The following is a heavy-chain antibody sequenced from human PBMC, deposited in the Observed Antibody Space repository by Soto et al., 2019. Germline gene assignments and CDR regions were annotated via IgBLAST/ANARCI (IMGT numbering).Heavy chain of an antibody. CDR1: GFTCSSYD. D-gene: IGHD2-8*02. CDR3: AKATATGGGAFDI. V-gene: IGHV3-23*01. Sequence: GGSLRLSCAASGFTCSSYDMSWVRQAPGKGLEWVSTILVGGSTHYPDSVKGRFTISRDNSKNTVFLQMNSLTAGDTAVYYCAKATATGGGAFDICGQGTMVTVS. CDR2: ILVGGST. J-gene: IGHJ3*02.